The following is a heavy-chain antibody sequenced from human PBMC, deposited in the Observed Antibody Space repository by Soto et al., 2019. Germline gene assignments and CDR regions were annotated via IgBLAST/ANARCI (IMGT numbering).Heavy chain of an antibody. Sequence: PVGSLRLSCATSGFTVSSNYMSWVRQAPGKGLEWVSVIYSGGSTYYADSVKGRFTISRDNSKNTLYLQMNSLRAEDTAVYYCARESGLRTGDYALNYYYYYGMDVWGQGTTVTVSS. CDR1: GFTVSSNY. CDR3: ARESGLRTGDYALNYYYYYGMDV. J-gene: IGHJ6*02. V-gene: IGHV3-53*01. CDR2: IYSGGST. D-gene: IGHD4-17*01.